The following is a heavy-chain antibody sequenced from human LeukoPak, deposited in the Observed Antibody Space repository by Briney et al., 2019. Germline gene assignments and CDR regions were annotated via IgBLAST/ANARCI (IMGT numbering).Heavy chain of an antibody. D-gene: IGHD5-24*01. V-gene: IGHV3-23*01. CDR1: GFTFSSYA. J-gene: IGHJ4*02. Sequence: GGSLRLSCAASGFTFSSYAMSWVRQAPGKGLEWVSAISGSGGSTYYADSVKGRFTISRDNAKNSLYLQMNSLRAEDTAVYYCARGGGYNVFDSYWGQGTLVTVSS. CDR2: ISGSGGST. CDR3: ARGGGYNVFDSY.